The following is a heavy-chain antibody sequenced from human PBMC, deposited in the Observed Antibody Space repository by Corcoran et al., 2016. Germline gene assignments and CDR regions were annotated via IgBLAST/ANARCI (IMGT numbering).Heavy chain of an antibody. CDR1: GGSISSSSYY. CDR2: IYYSGST. CDR3: ASGGWSYSDY. Sequence: QLQLQESGPGLVKPSETLSLTCTVSGGSISSSSYYWGWIRQPPGKGLEWIGSIYYSGSTYYNPSLKGRVIISLDTSKNQFSLKLSSVTAADTAVYYCASGGWSYSDYWGQGTLVTVSS. D-gene: IGHD3-16*01. V-gene: IGHV4-39*07. J-gene: IGHJ4*02.